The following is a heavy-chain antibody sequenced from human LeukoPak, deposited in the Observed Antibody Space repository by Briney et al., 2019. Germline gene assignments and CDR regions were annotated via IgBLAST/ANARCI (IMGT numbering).Heavy chain of an antibody. Sequence: ASVKVSCKASGYTFTSSFIHWVRHAPGQGLEWMGWINPNNGDTKYPQKFEGRVTMTRDTSISTAYMELSSLRSDDAAVYYCARGPPTSSNWFDPWGQGTLVTVSS. CDR1: GYTFTSSF. J-gene: IGHJ5*02. CDR3: ARGPPTSSNWFDP. V-gene: IGHV1-2*02. CDR2: INPNNGDT.